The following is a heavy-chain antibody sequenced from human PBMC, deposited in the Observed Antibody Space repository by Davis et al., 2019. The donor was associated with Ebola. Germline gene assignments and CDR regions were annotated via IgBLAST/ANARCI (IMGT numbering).Heavy chain of an antibody. J-gene: IGHJ5*02. D-gene: IGHD4-11*01. CDR1: GGSISSGGYY. V-gene: IGHV4-31*03. Sequence: SETLSLTCTVSGGSISSGGYYWSWIRQHPGKGLEWIGYINYSGTTYYNPSLKSRVTISVDTSKNQFSLKLSSVTAADTAVYYCARWGTVTTGWFDPWGQGTLVTVSS. CDR2: INYSGTT. CDR3: ARWGTVTTGWFDP.